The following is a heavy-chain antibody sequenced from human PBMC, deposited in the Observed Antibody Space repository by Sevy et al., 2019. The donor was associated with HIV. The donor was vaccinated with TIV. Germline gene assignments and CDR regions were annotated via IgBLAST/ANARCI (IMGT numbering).Heavy chain of an antibody. V-gene: IGHV4-39*01. CDR3: ARHGLVAGGNY. CDR1: GGSISSSSYY. Sequence: SETLSLTCTVSGGSISSSSYYWGWIRQPPGKGRECIGGLYYSGSTYYNPSLKSRVTISVDTSKNQFSLKLSSVTAADTAVYYCARHGLVAGGNYWGQGTLVTVSS. J-gene: IGHJ4*02. D-gene: IGHD6-19*01. CDR2: LYYSGST.